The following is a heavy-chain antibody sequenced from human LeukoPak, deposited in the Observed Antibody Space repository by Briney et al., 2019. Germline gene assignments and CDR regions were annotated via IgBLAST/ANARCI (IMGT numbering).Heavy chain of an antibody. J-gene: IGHJ2*01. Sequence: AGGSLRLSCTASGFTFSTYSMTWVRQAPGKGLEWVSTISGRGDSTYYADSVKGRFTISRHNSKNTLYLQMNSLRAEDTAVYYCARETRRYFDLWGRGTLVTVSS. CDR3: ARETRRYFDL. V-gene: IGHV3-23*01. CDR2: ISGRGDST. CDR1: GFTFSTYS.